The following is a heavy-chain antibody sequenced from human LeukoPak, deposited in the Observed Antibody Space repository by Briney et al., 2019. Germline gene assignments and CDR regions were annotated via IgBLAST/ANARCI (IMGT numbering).Heavy chain of an antibody. J-gene: IGHJ6*03. D-gene: IGHD5-24*01. CDR1: GFTFSSYA. CDR2: ISGSGGST. Sequence: GGSLRLSCAASGFTFSSYAMSWVRQAAGKGLEGVSAISGSGGSTYYADSVKGRFTISRDNSKNTLYLQMNSLRAEDTAVYYCATRSAMATKSGYYMDVWGKGTTVTVSS. V-gene: IGHV3-23*01. CDR3: ATRSAMATKSGYYMDV.